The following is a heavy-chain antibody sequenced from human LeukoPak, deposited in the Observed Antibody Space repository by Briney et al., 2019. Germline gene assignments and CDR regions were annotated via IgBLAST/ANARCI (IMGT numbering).Heavy chain of an antibody. D-gene: IGHD2-8*02. CDR1: GFTFSDSY. Sequence: GGSPRLSCTASGFTFSDSYMSWIRQAPGKGLEWVSYISSGSSYTNYADSVKGRFTISRDNAKNSLYLQMNSLRVEDTAVYYCARFGQLYCPDYWGQGTLVTVSS. V-gene: IGHV3-11*06. CDR2: ISSGSSYT. CDR3: ARFGQLYCPDY. J-gene: IGHJ4*02.